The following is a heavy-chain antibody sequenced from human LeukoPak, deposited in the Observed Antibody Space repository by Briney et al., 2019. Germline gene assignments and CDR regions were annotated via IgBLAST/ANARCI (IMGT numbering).Heavy chain of an antibody. V-gene: IGHV4-59*01. CDR3: ATNLPGYSYGYWVA. CDR1: GGSMSNYY. D-gene: IGHD5-18*01. J-gene: IGHJ5*02. Sequence: KSSETLSLTCTVSGGSMSNYYWNWIRQPPGKGLEWIGYMFYTGSGKYNPSLKSRVTISVDTSKRQISLKLTSVTTADTAVYYCATNLPGYSYGYWVAWGQGTLVTVSS. CDR2: MFYTGSG.